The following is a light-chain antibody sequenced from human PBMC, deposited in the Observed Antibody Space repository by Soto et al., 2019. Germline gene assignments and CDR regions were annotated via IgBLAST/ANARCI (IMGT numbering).Light chain of an antibody. CDR2: DNN. Sequence: QSVLTQPPSVSGATGQRVTIPCAGSSSNIGAGYDVQWYQQVPGAAPKLLIFDNNFRPSGVPDRFSGSKSGTSASLAITGLQAEDEADYYCQSYDSSLSVVIFGGGTKLTVL. CDR1: SSNIGAGYD. V-gene: IGLV1-40*01. J-gene: IGLJ2*01. CDR3: QSYDSSLSVVI.